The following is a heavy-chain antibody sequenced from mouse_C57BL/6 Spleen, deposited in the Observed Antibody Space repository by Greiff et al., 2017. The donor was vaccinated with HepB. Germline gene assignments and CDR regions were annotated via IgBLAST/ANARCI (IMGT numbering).Heavy chain of an antibody. CDR3: ARKSYGSSYETWFAY. J-gene: IGHJ3*01. Sequence: QVQLQQPGAELVKPGASVKMSCKASGYTFTSYWITWVKQRPGQGLEWIGDIYPGSGSTNYNEKFKSKATLTVDTSSSTAYMQISSLTSEDSAVYYCARKSYGSSYETWFAYWGQGTLVTVSA. CDR2: IYPGSGST. CDR1: GYTFTSYW. D-gene: IGHD1-1*01. V-gene: IGHV1-55*01.